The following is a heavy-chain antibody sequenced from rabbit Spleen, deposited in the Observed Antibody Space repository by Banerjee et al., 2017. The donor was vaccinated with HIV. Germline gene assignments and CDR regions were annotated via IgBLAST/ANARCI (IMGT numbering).Heavy chain of an antibody. J-gene: IGHJ4*01. V-gene: IGHV1S45*01. CDR3: ARETSSGWGIVSFYFSL. D-gene: IGHD4-1*01. CDR1: GFSFGHNYD. Sequence: QEQLVESGGGLVQPGAYLTLTCTASGFSFGHNYDMCWVRQAPGKGLEWIGCIYTGNGKTYYASWVRGRVTISKTSSTTVTLQMTSLTAADTATYFCARETSSGWGIVSFYFSLWGPGTLVTVS. CDR2: IYTGNGKT.